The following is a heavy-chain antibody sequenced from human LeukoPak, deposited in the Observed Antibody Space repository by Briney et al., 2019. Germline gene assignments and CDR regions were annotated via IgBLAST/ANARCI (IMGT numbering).Heavy chain of an antibody. J-gene: IGHJ3*02. D-gene: IGHD6-19*01. CDR2: ISYDGSNK. CDR1: GFTFSSYA. CDR3: AKGVAGTHDAFDI. Sequence: GGSLRLSCAASGFTFSSYAMHWVRQAPGKGLEWVAVISYDGSNKYYADSVKGRFTISRDNSKNTLYLQMNSLRAEDTAVYYCAKGVAGTHDAFDIWGQGTMVTVSS. V-gene: IGHV3-30-3*01.